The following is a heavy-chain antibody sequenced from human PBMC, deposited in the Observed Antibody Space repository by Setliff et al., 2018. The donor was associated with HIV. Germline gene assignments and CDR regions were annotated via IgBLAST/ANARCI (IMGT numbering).Heavy chain of an antibody. J-gene: IGHJ3*01. D-gene: IGHD5-18*01. CDR3: AREWSYGAFDTFDV. V-gene: IGHV4-39*02. CDR1: GDSIISSRNF. Sequence: PSETLSLTCTVSGDSIISSRNFWGWIRQPPGKGLEWIGNIHSSGSTYYNPSLKSRVFISVDLSINQFSLNLGSVTAADTAVYYCAREWSYGAFDTFDVWGQGTMVTVSS. CDR2: IHSSGST.